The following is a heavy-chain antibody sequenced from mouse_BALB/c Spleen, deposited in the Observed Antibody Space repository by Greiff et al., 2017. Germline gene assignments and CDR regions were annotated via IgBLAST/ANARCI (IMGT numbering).Heavy chain of an antibody. CDR3: ARKALGQLGWFAY. Sequence: EVQLQESGGGLVKPGGSLKLSCAASGFAFSSYDMSWVRQTPEKRLEWVAYISSGGGSTYYPDTVKGRFTISRDNAKNTLYLQMSSLKSEDTAMYYCARKALGQLGWFAYWGQGTLVTVSA. CDR2: ISSGGGST. J-gene: IGHJ3*01. CDR1: GFAFSSYD. D-gene: IGHD4-1*02. V-gene: IGHV5-12-1*01.